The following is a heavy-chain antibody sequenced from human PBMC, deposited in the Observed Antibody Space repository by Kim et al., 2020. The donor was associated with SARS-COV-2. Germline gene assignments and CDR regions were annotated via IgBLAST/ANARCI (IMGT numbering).Heavy chain of an antibody. Sequence: SETLSLTCAVYGGSFSDYYWSWIRQPPGKGLEWIGEINHSGSTNYNPSLKSRVTISVDTSKNQFSLKLSSVTAADTAVYYCARNQIVVVPADYYFDYWGQGTLVTVSS. V-gene: IGHV4-34*09. CDR2: INHSGST. J-gene: IGHJ4*02. D-gene: IGHD2-2*01. CDR1: GGSFSDYY. CDR3: ARNQIVVVPADYYFDY.